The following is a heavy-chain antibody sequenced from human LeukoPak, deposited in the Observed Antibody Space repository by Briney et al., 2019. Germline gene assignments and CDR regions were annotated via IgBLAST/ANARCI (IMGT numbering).Heavy chain of an antibody. CDR3: ARADYGSDRAYYFDY. J-gene: IGHJ4*02. V-gene: IGHV4-30-4*01. CDR2: IYYSGST. CDR1: GGSISSGGYY. D-gene: IGHD4-17*01. Sequence: SETLSLTCTVSGGSISSGGYYWSWIRQPPGKGLEWIGYIYYSGSTYYNPSLKSRVTISVDTSKNQFSLKLSSVTAADTAVYYCARADYGSDRAYYFDYWGQGTLVTVSS.